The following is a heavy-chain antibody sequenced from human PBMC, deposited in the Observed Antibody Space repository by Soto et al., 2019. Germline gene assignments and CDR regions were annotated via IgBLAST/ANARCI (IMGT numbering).Heavy chain of an antibody. J-gene: IGHJ3*02. D-gene: IGHD3-10*01. V-gene: IGHV4-39*01. CDR1: GGSISGSSYY. CDR3: ARQNGSGRSAFDI. CDR2: IYYGGST. Sequence: SETLSLTCTVSGGSISGSSYYWGCIRQPPGKGLEWIGSIYYGGSTYYNPSLKSQVTISVDTSKDQFSLKMSTVNAADTALYYCARQNGSGRSAFDIWGQGTMVTVSS.